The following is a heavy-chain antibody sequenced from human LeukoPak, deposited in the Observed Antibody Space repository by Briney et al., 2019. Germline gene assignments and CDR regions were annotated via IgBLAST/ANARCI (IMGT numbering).Heavy chain of an antibody. J-gene: IGHJ4*02. CDR2: ISGSGDST. Sequence: GGSLRLSCAASGFTFSSYAMNWVRQAPGKGLEWVSSISGSGDSTYYADSVKGRFTISRDNSKNTLYLQMNSLRAEDTAVYYCAKAPDDVGTYYFDYWGQGTLVTVSS. CDR1: GFTFSSYA. D-gene: IGHD3-16*01. CDR3: AKAPDDVGTYYFDY. V-gene: IGHV3-23*01.